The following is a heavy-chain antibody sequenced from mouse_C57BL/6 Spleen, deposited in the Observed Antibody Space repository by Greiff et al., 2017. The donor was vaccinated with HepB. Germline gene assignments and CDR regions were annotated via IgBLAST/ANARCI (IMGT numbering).Heavy chain of an antibody. CDR3: AREATIYDGYYVAY. J-gene: IGHJ3*01. V-gene: IGHV1-82*01. CDR1: GYAFSSSW. Sequence: VQLQQSGPELVKPGASVKISCKASGYAFSSSWMNWVKQRPGKGLEWIGRIYPGDGDTNYNGKFKGKATLTADKSSSTAYMQLSSLTSEDSAVYFCAREATIYDGYYVAYWGQGTLVTVSA. D-gene: IGHD2-3*01. CDR2: IYPGDGDT.